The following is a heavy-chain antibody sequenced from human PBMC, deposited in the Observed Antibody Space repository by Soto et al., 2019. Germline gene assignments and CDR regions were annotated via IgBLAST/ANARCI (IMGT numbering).Heavy chain of an antibody. V-gene: IGHV1-18*04. CDR2: ISAYNGNT. D-gene: IGHD2-2*02. CDR3: AREDIVVVPAAIGYYYGMDV. CDR1: GYTFTSYG. Sequence: WASVKVSCKASGYTFTSYGISWVRQAPGQGLEWMGWISAYNGNTNYAQKLQGRVTMTTDTSTSTAYMELRSLRSDDTAVYYCAREDIVVVPAAIGYYYGMDVRGQGTTVTSP. J-gene: IGHJ6*02.